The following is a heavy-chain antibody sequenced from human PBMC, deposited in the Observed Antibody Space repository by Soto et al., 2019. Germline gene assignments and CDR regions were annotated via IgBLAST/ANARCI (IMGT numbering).Heavy chain of an antibody. J-gene: IGHJ5*02. D-gene: IGHD4-17*01. V-gene: IGHV4-34*01. Sequence: PXETLSVTWAVYCGSFSGYYWSWIRQPPGKGLEWIGEINHSGSTNYNPSLKSRVTISVDTSKNQFSLKLSSVTAADTAVYYCARHGFYGDYASNYFDTWGQGTLVTVSS. CDR3: ARHGFYGDYASNYFDT. CDR2: INHSGST. CDR1: CGSFSGYY.